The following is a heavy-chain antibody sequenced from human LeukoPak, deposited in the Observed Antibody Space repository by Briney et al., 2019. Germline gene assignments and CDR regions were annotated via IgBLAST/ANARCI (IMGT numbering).Heavy chain of an antibody. CDR2: IYYSGST. V-gene: IGHV4-59*01. CDR1: GGSISSYY. CDR3: ARTSITMVRGVITPFFFDY. Sequence: PSETLSLTCTVSGGSISSYYWSWIRQPPGKGLEWIGYIYYSGSTNYNPSLKSRVTISVDTSKNQFSLKLSSVTAADTAVYYCARTSITMVRGVITPFFFDYWGQGTLVTVSS. D-gene: IGHD3-10*01. J-gene: IGHJ4*02.